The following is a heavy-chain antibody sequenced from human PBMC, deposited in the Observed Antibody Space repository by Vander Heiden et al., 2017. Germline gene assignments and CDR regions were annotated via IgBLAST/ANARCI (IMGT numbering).Heavy chain of an antibody. Sequence: QVQVVESGGGAVRPGGYLRLSCVGSGFTLFDYYMSWVRQSPGKGLEWIAYISHTTTITSYGSSFKGRFTVSRDNRKNSIYLQMEGLSSDDAAVYYCARTLPLDGFNPPWAFDVWGQGAVV. CDR3: ARTLPLDGFNPPWAFDV. CDR1: GFTLFDYY. J-gene: IGHJ3*01. D-gene: IGHD3-10*01. V-gene: IGHV3-11*01. CDR2: ISHTTTIT.